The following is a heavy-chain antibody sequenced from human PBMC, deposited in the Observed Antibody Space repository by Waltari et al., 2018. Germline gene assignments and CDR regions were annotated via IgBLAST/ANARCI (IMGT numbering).Heavy chain of an antibody. D-gene: IGHD5-12*01. J-gene: IGHJ4*02. CDR2: ISFDSNNK. V-gene: IGHV3-30-3*01. CDR1: GVTFHNYD. Sequence: QVDLVESGGGVVQPGRSLRLSCAASGVTFHNYDMHWVRQARGKGLEWVAAISFDSNNKYYTDSVKGRFTISRDNSKKMLYLEMNSLGTEDTALYYCASVADTGYKTNWGQGTLVTVSS. CDR3: ASVADTGYKTN.